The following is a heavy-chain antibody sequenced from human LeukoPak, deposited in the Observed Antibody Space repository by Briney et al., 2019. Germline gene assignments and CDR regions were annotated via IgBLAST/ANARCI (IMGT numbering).Heavy chain of an antibody. CDR1: GYTFTGYY. CDR2: INPNSCGT. J-gene: IGHJ4*02. V-gene: IGHV1-2*02. Sequence: ASVKVSCKASGYTFTGYYMHWVRQAPGQGLEWMGWINPNSCGTNYAQKFQGRVTMTRDTSISTAYMELSRLRSDDTAVYYCARENRANYYDSSGYYYVGYWGQGTLVTVSS. D-gene: IGHD3-22*01. CDR3: ARENRANYYDSSGYYYVGY.